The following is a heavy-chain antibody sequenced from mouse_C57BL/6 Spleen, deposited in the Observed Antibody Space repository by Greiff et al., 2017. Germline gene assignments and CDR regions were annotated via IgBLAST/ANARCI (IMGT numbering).Heavy chain of an antibody. Sequence: VQLQQSGPELVKPGASVKISCKASGYSFTGYYMNWVKQSPEKSLEWIGEINPSTGGTTYNQKFKAKATLTVDKSSSTAYMQLKSLTSEDSAVYYCSRRGQLRLGDAMDYWGQGTSVTVSS. J-gene: IGHJ4*01. CDR1: GYSFTGYY. CDR2: INPSTGGT. D-gene: IGHD3-2*02. CDR3: SRRGQLRLGDAMDY. V-gene: IGHV1-42*01.